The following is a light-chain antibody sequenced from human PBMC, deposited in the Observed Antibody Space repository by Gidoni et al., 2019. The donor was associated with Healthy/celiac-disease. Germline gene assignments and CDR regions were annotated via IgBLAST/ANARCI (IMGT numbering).Light chain of an antibody. Sequence: DIQMTQSPSTLSASVGDRVCITCRASQSISSWLAWYQQKPGKAPKLLIYDASSLESGVPSRFSGSGSGTEFTLTISSLQPDDFATYYCQQYNSYPYTFGQGTKLEIK. CDR2: DAS. V-gene: IGKV1-5*01. CDR3: QQYNSYPYT. J-gene: IGKJ2*01. CDR1: QSISSW.